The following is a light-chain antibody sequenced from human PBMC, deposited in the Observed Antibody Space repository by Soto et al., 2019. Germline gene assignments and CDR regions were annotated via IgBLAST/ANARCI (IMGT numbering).Light chain of an antibody. Sequence: DIQMTQSPSSLSASVGDRVTITCRASQSISSYLNWYQQKPGKATTLLIYAASSLQSGVPSRFSGSGSGTDFTLTISSLQPEDFATYYCQQSYSTHTFGQGTKLEIK. CDR1: QSISSY. CDR3: QQSYSTHT. J-gene: IGKJ2*01. CDR2: AAS. V-gene: IGKV1-39*01.